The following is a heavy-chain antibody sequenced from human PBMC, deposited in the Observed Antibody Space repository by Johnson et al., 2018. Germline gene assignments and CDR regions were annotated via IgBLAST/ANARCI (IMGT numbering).Heavy chain of an antibody. D-gene: IGHD3-3*01. CDR1: AGSFRGYY. J-gene: IGHJ6*03. CDR2: INHSGST. V-gene: IGHV4-34*01. Sequence: QVQLQQWGAGLLKPSETLSLNCAVYAGSFRGYYWSWIRQPPGKGLEWIGEINHSGSTNYNPSLKSRVTISGDTPQNHFSLKLNSVTAADTAGYYCQTKAAFGATNYDHYLDVWGTGTSVTVSS. CDR3: QTKAAFGATNYDHYLDV.